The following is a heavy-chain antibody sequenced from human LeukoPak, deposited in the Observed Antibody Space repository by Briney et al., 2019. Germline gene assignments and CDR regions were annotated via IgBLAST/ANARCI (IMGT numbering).Heavy chain of an antibody. D-gene: IGHD2-15*01. CDR2: IYSGGST. Sequence: LGGSLRLSCAASGFTVSSNYMSWVRQAPGKGLEWVSVIYSGGSTYYADSVKGRFTISRDNSKNTLYLQMNTLRADDTAVYYCAKSVVVITFRFDDWGQGALVTVSS. J-gene: IGHJ4*02. CDR3: AKSVVVITFRFDD. V-gene: IGHV3-53*01. CDR1: GFTVSSNY.